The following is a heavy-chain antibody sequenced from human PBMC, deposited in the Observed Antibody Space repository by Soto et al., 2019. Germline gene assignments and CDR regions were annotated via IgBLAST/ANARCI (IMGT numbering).Heavy chain of an antibody. CDR3: ARVWTTSDPTHDAFDI. CDR1: GDSVSSNSAA. D-gene: IGHD2-21*01. CDR2: TYYRSKWYN. J-gene: IGHJ3*02. Sequence: QSQTLSLTCAISGDSVSSNSAAWNWIRQSPSRGLEWLGRTYYRSKWYNDYAVSVKSRITINPDTSKNQFSLQLNSVTPEDTAVYYCARVWTTSDPTHDAFDIWGQGTMGTVSS. V-gene: IGHV6-1*01.